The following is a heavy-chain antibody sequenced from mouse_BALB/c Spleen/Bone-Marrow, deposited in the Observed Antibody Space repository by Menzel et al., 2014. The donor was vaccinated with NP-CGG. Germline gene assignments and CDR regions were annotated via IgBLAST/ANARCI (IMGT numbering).Heavy chain of an antibody. CDR3: ARYGNYCYAMDY. V-gene: IGHV14-3*02. CDR1: GFNIKDTY. Sequence: VQLKQSGAELVKPGASVKLSCTASGFNIKDTYMHWVKQRPEQGLEWIGRIDPANGNTKYDPKFQGKATITADTSSNTAYLQLSSLTSGDTAVYYCARYGNYCYAMDYWGQGTSVTVSS. D-gene: IGHD2-1*01. J-gene: IGHJ4*01. CDR2: IDPANGNT.